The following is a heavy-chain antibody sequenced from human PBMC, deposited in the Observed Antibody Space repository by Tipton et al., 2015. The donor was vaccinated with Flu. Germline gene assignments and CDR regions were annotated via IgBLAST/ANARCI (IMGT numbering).Heavy chain of an antibody. CDR3: ARAPPARGRRLNAFDI. V-gene: IGHV4-39*07. Sequence: TLSLTCTVSGGSISSSSYYWGWIRQPPGKGLEWIGSIYYSGSTYYNPSLKSRVTISVDTSKNQFSPKLSSVTAADTAVYYCARAPPARGRRLNAFDIWGQGTMVTVSS. CDR2: IYYSGST. D-gene: IGHD3-16*01. J-gene: IGHJ3*02. CDR1: GGSISSSSYY.